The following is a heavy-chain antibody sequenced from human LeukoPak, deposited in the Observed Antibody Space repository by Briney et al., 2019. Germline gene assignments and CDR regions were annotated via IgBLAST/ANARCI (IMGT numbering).Heavy chain of an antibody. CDR3: ARLGGSWMAHFDY. D-gene: IGHD5-24*01. CDR2: IYYSGST. CDR1: GGSISSYY. J-gene: IGHJ4*02. Sequence: PSETLSLTCTVSGGSISSYYWSGIRQPPGKGLEWIGYIYYSGSTNYNPSLKSRVTISVDMSKNQFSLKLSSVTAADTAVYYCARLGGSWMAHFDYWGQGTLVTVSS. V-gene: IGHV4-59*08.